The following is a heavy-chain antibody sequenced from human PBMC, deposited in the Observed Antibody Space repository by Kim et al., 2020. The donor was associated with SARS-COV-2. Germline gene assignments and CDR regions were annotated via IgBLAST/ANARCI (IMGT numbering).Heavy chain of an antibody. CDR3: ARGEDYDFWSGYYCYFDN. D-gene: IGHD3-3*01. CDR1: GYSFTGYY. V-gene: IGHV1-2*02. J-gene: IGHJ4*02. Sequence: ASVKVSCKASGYSFTGYYIHWVRQAPGQGLEWMGWNNPNSGGTNYAQKFQGRVTMTRDTSISTAYMELSRLRSDDTAVYYCARGEDYDFWSGYYCYFDNWGRGTLVTVSS. CDR2: NNPNSGGT.